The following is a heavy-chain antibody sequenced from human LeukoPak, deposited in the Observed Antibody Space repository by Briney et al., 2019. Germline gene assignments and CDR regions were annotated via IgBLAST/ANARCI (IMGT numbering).Heavy chain of an antibody. CDR1: RGSFSGYY. V-gene: IGHV4-34*01. D-gene: IGHD1-26*01. J-gene: IGHJ4*02. Sequence: PSETLSPTCAVYRGSFSGYYWSCIRQPPGKGLEWIGGINHSGSTNYNPSLKSRVTISVDTSKNQFSLKLSSVTAADTAVYYCARHGMRGLFYWGQGTLVTVSS. CDR3: ARHGMRGLFY. CDR2: INHSGST.